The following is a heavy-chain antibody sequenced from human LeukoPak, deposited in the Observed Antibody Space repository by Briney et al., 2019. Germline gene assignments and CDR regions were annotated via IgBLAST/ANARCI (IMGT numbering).Heavy chain of an antibody. J-gene: IGHJ4*02. CDR1: GFTFSSHS. CDR2: ISSSSYYI. Sequence: GGSLRLSCAASGFTFSSHSMNWVRQAPGKGLEWVSSISSSSYYIHYADSVKGRFTISRDDAKNSLYLQMNNLRAEDTAVYYCARAGLYQLLWAFDYWGQGNLVTVSS. V-gene: IGHV3-21*01. D-gene: IGHD2-2*01. CDR3: ARAGLYQLLWAFDY.